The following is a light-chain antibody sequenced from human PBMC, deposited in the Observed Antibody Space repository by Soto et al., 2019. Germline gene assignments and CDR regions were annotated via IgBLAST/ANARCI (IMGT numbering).Light chain of an antibody. CDR1: SSDVGGYNY. J-gene: IGLJ1*01. Sequence: QSVLTQPASMSGSPGQSITISCTGTSSDVGGYNYVSWYQQHPGKVPKLIIYDVTNRASGVSDRFSASKSGNTASLTISGLQAEDEADYYCSSYTISITPYVFGTGTKLTVL. V-gene: IGLV2-14*01. CDR2: DVT. CDR3: SSYTISITPYV.